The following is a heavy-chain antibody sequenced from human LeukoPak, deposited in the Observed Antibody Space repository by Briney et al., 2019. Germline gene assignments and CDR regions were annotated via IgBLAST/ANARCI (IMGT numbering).Heavy chain of an antibody. CDR3: ARVVGIVVVPAAPGDNWFDP. Sequence: PGGSLRLSCAASGFAFSTFSMNWVRQAPGKGLEWVALISYSGSEKYYADSVEGRFTISRDNSRNTLYLQMNSLSAEDTAVYYCARVVGIVVVPAAPGDNWFDPWGQGTLVTVSS. V-gene: IGHV3-30-3*01. CDR1: GFAFSTFS. D-gene: IGHD2-2*03. J-gene: IGHJ5*02. CDR2: ISYSGSEK.